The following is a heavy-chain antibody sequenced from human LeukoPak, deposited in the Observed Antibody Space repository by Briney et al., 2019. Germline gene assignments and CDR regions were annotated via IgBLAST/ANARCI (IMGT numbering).Heavy chain of an antibody. Sequence: GSLKLSCAASGFTFSSYAMSWVRQAPGKGLEWVSAISGSGGSTYYADSVKGRFTISRDNSKNTLYLQMNSLRAEDTAVYYCAKDLAVAGTASGYWGQGTLVTVSS. CDR1: GFTFSSYA. CDR2: ISGSGGST. CDR3: AKDLAVAGTASGY. J-gene: IGHJ4*02. D-gene: IGHD6-19*01. V-gene: IGHV3-23*01.